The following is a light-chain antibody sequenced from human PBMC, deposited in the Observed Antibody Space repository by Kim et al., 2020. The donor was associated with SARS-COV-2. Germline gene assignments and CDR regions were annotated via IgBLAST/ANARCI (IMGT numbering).Light chain of an antibody. CDR2: LGS. CDR3: MQAIQTPHT. CDR1: QSLLYNNRYNY. V-gene: IGKV2-28*01. Sequence: DIVMTQSPLTLPVSPGEPASISCRSSQSLLYNNRYNYLEWYVQRPGQSPHLLIYLGSYRASGVPDRISGSGSGTDFTLKISRVEAEDVGVYYCMQAIQTPHTFGQGTKLEIK. J-gene: IGKJ2*01.